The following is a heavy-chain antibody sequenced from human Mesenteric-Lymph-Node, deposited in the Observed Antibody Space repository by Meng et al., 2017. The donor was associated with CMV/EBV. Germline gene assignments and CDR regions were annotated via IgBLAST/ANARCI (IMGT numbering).Heavy chain of an antibody. CDR2: INSDGSST. CDR3: ARGGYGNFFNS. CDR1: GFSFSGYW. D-gene: IGHD5-18*01. Sequence: GESLKISCAASGFSFSGYWMHWVRQAPGKGLVWVSLINSDGSSTTYADPVQGRFIFSRDNAKNTLYLQMNSLRAEDTAVYYCARGGYGNFFNSWGQGTLVTVSS. J-gene: IGHJ4*02. V-gene: IGHV3-74*03.